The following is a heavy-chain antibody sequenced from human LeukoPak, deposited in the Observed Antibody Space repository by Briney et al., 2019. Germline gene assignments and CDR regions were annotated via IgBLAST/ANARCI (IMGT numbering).Heavy chain of an antibody. CDR3: ARGRRATDIVVVVPEAVDC. V-gene: IGHV4-34*01. J-gene: IGHJ4*02. CDR1: GGSFSGYY. D-gene: IGHD2-15*01. Sequence: SETLSLTCAVYGGSFSGYYWSWIRQPPGKGLEWIGERNHSGSTNYNPSLKSRVTISVDTSKNQFSLKLSSVTAADTAVYYCARGRRATDIVVVVPEAVDCWGQGTLVTVSS. CDR2: RNHSGST.